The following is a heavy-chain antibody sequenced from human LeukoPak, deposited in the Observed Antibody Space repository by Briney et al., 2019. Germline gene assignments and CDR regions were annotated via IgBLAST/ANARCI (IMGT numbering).Heavy chain of an antibody. J-gene: IGHJ3*02. Sequence: PGGSLRLSCAASGFTFSSYGMHWVRQAPGKGLEWVAVISYDGSNKYYADSVKGRFTISRDNSKNTLYLQMNSLRAEDTAVYYCASPSGYSRINAFDIWGQGTMVTVSS. CDR3: ASPSGYSRINAFDI. CDR2: ISYDGSNK. V-gene: IGHV3-30*03. D-gene: IGHD6-13*01. CDR1: GFTFSSYG.